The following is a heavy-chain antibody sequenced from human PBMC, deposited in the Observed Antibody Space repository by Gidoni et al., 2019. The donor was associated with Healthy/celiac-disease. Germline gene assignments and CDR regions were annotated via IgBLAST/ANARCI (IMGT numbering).Heavy chain of an antibody. V-gene: IGHV4-34*01. J-gene: IGHJ5*02. D-gene: IGHD6-13*01. Sequence: PSETLSLTCAVYGGSFSGYYWSWIRQPPGKGLEWIGEINHSGSTNYNPSLKSRVTISVDTSKNQFSLKLSSVTAADTAVYYCARGAGSSWYWFDPWGQGTLVTVSS. CDR1: GGSFSGYY. CDR2: INHSGST. CDR3: ARGAGSSWYWFDP.